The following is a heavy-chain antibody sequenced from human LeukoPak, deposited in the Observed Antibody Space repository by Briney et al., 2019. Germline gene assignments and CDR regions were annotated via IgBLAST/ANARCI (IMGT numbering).Heavy chain of an antibody. CDR3: AKLSSSWYPLDY. D-gene: IGHD6-13*01. V-gene: IGHV3-30*18. J-gene: IGHJ4*02. Sequence: GGSLRLSCAASGFTFSSYGMHWVRQAPGKGLEWVAVISYDGSNKYYADSVKGRFTISRDNSKNTLYLQMNSLRAEDTAVYYCAKLSSSWYPLDYWGQGTLVTVSS. CDR1: GFTFSSYG. CDR2: ISYDGSNK.